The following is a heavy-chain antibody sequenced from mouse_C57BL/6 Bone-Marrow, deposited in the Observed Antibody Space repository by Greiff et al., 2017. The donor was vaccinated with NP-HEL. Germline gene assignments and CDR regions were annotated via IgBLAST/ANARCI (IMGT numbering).Heavy chain of an antibody. Sequence: VQLKQSGAELVRPGASVKLSCTASGFNIKDDYMHWVKQRPEQGLEWIGWIDPENGDTEYASKFQGKATITADTSSNTAYLQLSSLTSEDTAVYYCTRGSPPLNYWGQGTTLTVSS. J-gene: IGHJ2*01. D-gene: IGHD1-1*02. V-gene: IGHV14-4*01. CDR1: GFNIKDDY. CDR2: IDPENGDT. CDR3: TRGSPPLNY.